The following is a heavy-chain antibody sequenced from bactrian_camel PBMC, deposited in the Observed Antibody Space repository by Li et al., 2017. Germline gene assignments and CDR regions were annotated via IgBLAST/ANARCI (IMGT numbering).Heavy chain of an antibody. CDR1: GFTFSSYP. D-gene: IGHD1*01. J-gene: IGHJ4*01. V-gene: IGHV3S6*01. CDR2: ISTGGSTT. CDR3: NGRFGTDDSLYDY. Sequence: QVQLVESGGGLVQPGGSLRLSCAASGFTFSSYPAYWVRQAPGKGLQWVSSISTGGSTTYYTDSVKGRFTISRDNAKNTVYLQMNSLKSEDTALYYCNGRFGTDDSLYDYWGQGTQVTVS.